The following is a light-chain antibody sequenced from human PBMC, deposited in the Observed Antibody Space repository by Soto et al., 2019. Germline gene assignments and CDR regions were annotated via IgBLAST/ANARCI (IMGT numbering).Light chain of an antibody. Sequence: EIVITQSPATLSVSPGERATLSCRASQSVSSNLAWYQQKPGQAPRLLIYGASTRATGIPARFSGSGSGTEFTLTISSLQSEDFAVYYCQQYGSSPTTFGQGTKVEIK. CDR2: GAS. V-gene: IGKV3-15*01. CDR1: QSVSSN. J-gene: IGKJ1*01. CDR3: QQYGSSPTT.